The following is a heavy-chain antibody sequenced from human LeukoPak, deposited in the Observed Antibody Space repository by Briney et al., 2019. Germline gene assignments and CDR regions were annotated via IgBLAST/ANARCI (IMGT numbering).Heavy chain of an antibody. CDR3: ASGCSSTSCQNWFDP. Sequence: GESLKISCKGSGYRFTSYWIGWVRQMPGKGLEWMGIIYPGDSDTRYSPSFQGRVTISADKSISTAYLQWSSLKASDTAMYYCASGCSSTSCQNWFDPWGQGTLVTVSS. D-gene: IGHD2-2*01. J-gene: IGHJ5*02. V-gene: IGHV5-51*01. CDR1: GYRFTSYW. CDR2: IYPGDSDT.